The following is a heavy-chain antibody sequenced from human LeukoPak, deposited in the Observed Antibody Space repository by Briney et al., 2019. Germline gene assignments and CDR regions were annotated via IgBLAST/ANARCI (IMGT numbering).Heavy chain of an antibody. J-gene: IGHJ4*02. CDR3: ARDRVPVFPTASDY. CDR1: GYTFSNYG. Sequence: ASVKVSCKASGYTFSNYGINWVRQAPGQGLEWVGWSSVYKGNTSYAQKLQGRVTMTTDTSTSTAYMELRSLRSDDTAVYYCARDRVPVFPTASDYWGQGTLVTVSS. D-gene: IGHD5-18*01. CDR2: SSVYKGNT. V-gene: IGHV1-18*01.